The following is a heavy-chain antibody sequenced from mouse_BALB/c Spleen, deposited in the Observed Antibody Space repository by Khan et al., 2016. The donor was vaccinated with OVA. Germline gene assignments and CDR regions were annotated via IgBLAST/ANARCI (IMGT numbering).Heavy chain of an antibody. CDR2: ISYSGST. V-gene: IGHV3-2*02. D-gene: IGHD1-1*01. CDR3: ARGNYYGYYFDY. Sequence: EVKLEVSGPGLVKPSQSLSLTCTVTGYSITNNYAWNWIQQFPGNKLEWMGYISYSGSTNYNPSLKSRISITRDTSKNQFFLQLNSVTTEDTATYYCARGNYYGYYFDYWGQGTTLTVSS. J-gene: IGHJ2*01. CDR1: GYSITNNYA.